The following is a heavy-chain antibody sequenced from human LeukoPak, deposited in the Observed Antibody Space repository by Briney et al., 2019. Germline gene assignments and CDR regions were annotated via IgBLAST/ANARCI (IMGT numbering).Heavy chain of an antibody. J-gene: IGHJ4*02. V-gene: IGHV4-59*01. CDR2: IYYSGTT. CDR3: ESVSPHGFSDY. D-gene: IGHD3/OR15-3a*01. CDR1: GGSISNYY. Sequence: SETLSLTCTVSGGSISNYYWSWIRQPPGKGLEWIGYIYYSGTTKYNPSLKSRITISVDTSKNQFSLKLSSVTAADTAVYYCESVSPHGFSDYWGQGTLVTVSS.